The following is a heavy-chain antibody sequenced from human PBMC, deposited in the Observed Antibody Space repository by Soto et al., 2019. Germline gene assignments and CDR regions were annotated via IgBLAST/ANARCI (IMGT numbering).Heavy chain of an antibody. J-gene: IGHJ4*02. D-gene: IGHD3-9*01. CDR1: GFTFSGYS. V-gene: IGHV3-48*02. CDR2: ISSGSKTI. CDR3: VREDILGVRSFDY. Sequence: GGSLRLSCAACGFTFSGYSVNWVRQAPGKGMEWVSYISSGSKTIYYAESVKGRFTVSRDNARNSQYLQMNSLRDEDTAVYYCVREDILGVRSFDYWGQGTLVTVSS.